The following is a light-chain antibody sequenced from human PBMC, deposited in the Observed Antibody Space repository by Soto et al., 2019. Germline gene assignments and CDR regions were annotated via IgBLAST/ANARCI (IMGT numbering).Light chain of an antibody. V-gene: IGKV1-39*01. CDR2: AAS. J-gene: IGKJ1*01. Sequence: DIQMTQSPSSVSASVGDTVTIICRANEGMTRFLNWYQQKPGKAPKLLIYAASSLQSWVPSRFTDSGSGTDFTLTISSLQPEDFATYYCQQSYTSWWTFGQGTKVDIK. CDR1: EGMTRF. CDR3: QQSYTSWWT.